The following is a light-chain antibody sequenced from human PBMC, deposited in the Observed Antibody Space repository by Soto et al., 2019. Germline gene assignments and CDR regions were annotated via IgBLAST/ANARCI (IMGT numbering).Light chain of an antibody. J-gene: IGLJ1*01. CDR1: NGDVGSYNY. CDR3: SSYTISRTYV. V-gene: IGLV2-14*03. CDR2: NVY. Sequence: QSLLTHPASVSWSPGQSITISFTGTNGDVGSYNYVSWHQQHPGKAPKLMIYNVYDRPSGISNRFSGSKSGNTASLTISGLQGEDEADYYCSSYTISRTYVFGTGTKVTVL.